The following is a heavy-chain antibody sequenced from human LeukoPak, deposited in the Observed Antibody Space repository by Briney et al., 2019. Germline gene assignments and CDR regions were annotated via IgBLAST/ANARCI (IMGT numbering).Heavy chain of an antibody. CDR2: ISSSSSTI. J-gene: IGHJ4*02. CDR1: GFTFSSYS. D-gene: IGHD4-17*01. CDR3: ASLPETTADY. V-gene: IGHV3-48*01. Sequence: GGSLRLSCAASGFTFSSYSMNWVRQAPGKGLEWVSYISSSSSTIYYADSVKGRFTISRDNAKNSLYLQMNSLRAEDTAVYYCASLPETTADYWGQGTLVTVSS.